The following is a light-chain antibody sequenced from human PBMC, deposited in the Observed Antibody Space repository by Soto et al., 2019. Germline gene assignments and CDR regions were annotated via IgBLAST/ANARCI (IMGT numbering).Light chain of an antibody. V-gene: IGKV3-15*01. Sequence: EIVLTQSPATLSVSPGNRATLSCRASQSVNSDLAWYQQKPGQAPRLLIYGASTRATGTPTRFSGSGSGTEFTLTISSLQSEDFAVYYCQQYNNWPPSITFGQGTRLEIK. J-gene: IGKJ5*01. CDR2: GAS. CDR1: QSVNSD. CDR3: QQYNNWPPSIT.